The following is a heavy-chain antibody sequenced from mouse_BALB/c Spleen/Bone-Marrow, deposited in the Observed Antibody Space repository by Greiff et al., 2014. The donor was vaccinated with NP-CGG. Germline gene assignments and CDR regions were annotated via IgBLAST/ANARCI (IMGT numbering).Heavy chain of an antibody. CDR2: ILPGSGST. J-gene: IGHJ4*01. CDR3: ARGYAMDY. V-gene: IGHV1-9*01. Sequence: QVQLQQSGAELMKPGASVKISCRATGYTFSSYWIEWVKQRPGHGLEWIGEILPGSGSTNHNEKFKGKATFTADTSSNTAYMQLSSLTSEDSAVYYCARGYAMDYRGQGTSVTVSS. CDR1: GYTFSSYW.